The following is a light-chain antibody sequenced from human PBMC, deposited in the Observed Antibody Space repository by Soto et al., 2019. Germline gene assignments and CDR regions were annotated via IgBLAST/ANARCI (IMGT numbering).Light chain of an antibody. Sequence: DIQMTQSPSSLSASVGDRVTITCQASQDISNYLNWYQQKPGKAPKLLIYDASNLETGVPSRFSGSGYGTDFTFTISSLPAEDIATYYCQQYDNLPFTFGPGTKVDIK. CDR1: QDISNY. CDR3: QQYDNLPFT. J-gene: IGKJ3*01. CDR2: DAS. V-gene: IGKV1-33*01.